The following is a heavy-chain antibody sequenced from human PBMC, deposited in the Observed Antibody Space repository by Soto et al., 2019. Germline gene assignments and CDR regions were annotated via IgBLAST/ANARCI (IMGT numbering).Heavy chain of an antibody. CDR1: GYIFTSYD. J-gene: IGHJ4*02. V-gene: IGHV1-8*01. Sequence: GASVKVSCKASGYIFTSYDIYWVRQATGQGLEWMGWMNPNTGNSGYAQKFQGRVTMTSDTSISTAHMELSSLRSEDTAVYYCARRAETNGWNGFGADKYYFDFWGQGTLVTVSS. CDR2: MNPNTGNS. D-gene: IGHD1-1*01. CDR3: ARRAETNGWNGFGADKYYFDF.